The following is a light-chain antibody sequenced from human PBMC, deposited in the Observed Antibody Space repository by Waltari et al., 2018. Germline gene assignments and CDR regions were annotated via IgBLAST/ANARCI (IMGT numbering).Light chain of an antibody. CDR3: QQVNNYPFT. Sequence: DIQLTQSPPFLSASVGDRVTLTCRASQDISSSLAWYQQKPGRAPKLLIYAASTLQSGVPSRLSGSGSGTEFTLTISSLQPEDFVTYYCQQVNNYPFTFGPGTILDVK. CDR2: AAS. CDR1: QDISSS. V-gene: IGKV1-9*01. J-gene: IGKJ3*01.